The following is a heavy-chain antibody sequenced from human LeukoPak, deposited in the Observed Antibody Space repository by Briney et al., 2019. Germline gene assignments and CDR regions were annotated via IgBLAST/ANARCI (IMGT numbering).Heavy chain of an antibody. CDR2: IIPIFGTA. Sequence: SVKVSRKASGGTFSSYAISWVRQAPGQGLEWMGGIIPIFGTANYAQKFQGRVTITADESTSTAYMELSSLRSENTAVYYCARDQHQGFDYWGQGTPVTVSS. D-gene: IGHD6-13*01. CDR1: GGTFSSYA. CDR3: ARDQHQGFDY. V-gene: IGHV1-69*13. J-gene: IGHJ4*02.